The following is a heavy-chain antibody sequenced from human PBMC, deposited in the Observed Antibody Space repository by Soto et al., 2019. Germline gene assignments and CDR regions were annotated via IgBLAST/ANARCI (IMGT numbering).Heavy chain of an antibody. CDR1: GFTFSSYA. CDR2: ISYDGSNK. D-gene: IGHD6-13*01. CDR3: ARDSGYSSYYFDY. Sequence: ESGGGVVQPGRSLRLSCAASGFTFSSYAMHWVRQAPGKGLEWVAVISYDGSNKYYADSVKGRFTISRDNSKNTLYLQMNSLRAEDTAVYYCARDSGYSSYYFDYWGQGTLVTVSS. V-gene: IGHV3-30-3*01. J-gene: IGHJ4*02.